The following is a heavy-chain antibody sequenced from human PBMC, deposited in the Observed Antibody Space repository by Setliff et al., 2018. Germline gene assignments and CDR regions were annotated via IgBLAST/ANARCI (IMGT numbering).Heavy chain of an antibody. D-gene: IGHD4-4*01. V-gene: IGHV3-30*02. CDR1: GFTFSRYG. CDR2: IRYDGSNK. Sequence: GGSLRLSCAASGFTFSRYGIHWVRQAPGKGLEWVANIRYDGSNKYYVDSVKGRFTISRDNSKNTLYLQMNSLRAEDTAVYYCAKDEKLQFDYWGQGTLVTVSS. J-gene: IGHJ4*02. CDR3: AKDEKLQFDY.